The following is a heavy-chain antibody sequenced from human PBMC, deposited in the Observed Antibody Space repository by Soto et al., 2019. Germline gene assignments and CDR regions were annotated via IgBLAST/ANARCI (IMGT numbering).Heavy chain of an antibody. J-gene: IGHJ6*02. CDR1: GGTFSSYT. Sequence: SVKVSCKASGGTFSSYTISWVRQAPGQGLEWMGRIIPILGIANYAQKFQGRVTITADKSTSTAYMELSSLRSEDTAVYYCARDRQQLVTRNYYYYYGMDVWGQGTTVTVSS. V-gene: IGHV1-69*04. CDR3: ARDRQQLVTRNYYYYYGMDV. CDR2: IIPILGIA. D-gene: IGHD6-13*01.